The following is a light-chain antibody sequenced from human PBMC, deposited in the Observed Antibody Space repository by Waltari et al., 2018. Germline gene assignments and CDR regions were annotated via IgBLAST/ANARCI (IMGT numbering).Light chain of an antibody. J-gene: IGKJ2*01. CDR2: GAS. CDR1: QSVRSTY. CDR3: QQYGTSPYT. V-gene: IGKV3-20*01. Sequence: ELVLTQSPGTLSLSPGERVPLSCRASQSVRSTYLAWYQQKPGQAPRLLIYGASTRATGIPDRFSGSGSGTDFTLTISRLEPEDFAVYYCQQYGTSPYTFGQGTKLEI.